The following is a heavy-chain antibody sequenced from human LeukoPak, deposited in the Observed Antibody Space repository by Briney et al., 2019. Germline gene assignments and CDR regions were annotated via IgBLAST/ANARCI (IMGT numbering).Heavy chain of an antibody. Sequence: GGSLRLSCAASGFTVSSNYMSWVRQAPGKGLEWVSVIYSGGSTYYADSVKGRFTISRDNSKNTLYLQMNSLRAEDTAVYYCARDSGSGYYYSQFDYWGQGTLVTVSS. J-gene: IGHJ4*02. CDR2: IYSGGST. CDR1: GFTVSSNY. D-gene: IGHD3-22*01. CDR3: ARDSGSGYYYSQFDY. V-gene: IGHV3-66*01.